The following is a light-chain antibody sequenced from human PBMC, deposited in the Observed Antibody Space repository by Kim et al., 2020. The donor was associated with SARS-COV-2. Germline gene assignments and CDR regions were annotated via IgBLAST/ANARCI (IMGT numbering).Light chain of an antibody. Sequence: STLSASVGDRDTITCRASQSISSWLTWYQQKPGKAPKLLIYKASSLECGVPSRFSGRGSRTEFTLTISGLQPDDFATYYCQHSGTFGQGTKVDIK. CDR2: KAS. CDR1: QSISSW. V-gene: IGKV1-5*03. J-gene: IGKJ1*01. CDR3: QHSGT.